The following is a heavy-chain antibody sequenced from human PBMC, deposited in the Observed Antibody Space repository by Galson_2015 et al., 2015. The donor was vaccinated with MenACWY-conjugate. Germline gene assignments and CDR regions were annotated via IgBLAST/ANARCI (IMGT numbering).Heavy chain of an antibody. CDR3: GRDLYYGVSFDY. J-gene: IGHJ4*02. D-gene: IGHD4-17*01. CDR1: GFTFGDFA. V-gene: IGHV3-49*03. CDR2: IRAKAYGGTP. Sequence: SLRLSCAGSGFTFGDFAITWFRQAPGKGLEWVGFIRAKAYGGTPEYAASVKSRFTISRDDSKSVAYLQMNSLKSEDTAVYFCGRDLYYGVSFDYWGQGILVTVSS.